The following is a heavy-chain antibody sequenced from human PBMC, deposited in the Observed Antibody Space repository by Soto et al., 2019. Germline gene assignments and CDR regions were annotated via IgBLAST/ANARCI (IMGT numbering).Heavy chain of an antibody. CDR2: IFSNDEK. CDR1: GFSLSNARMG. CDR3: ARIPYYDFWSGPEYYFDY. D-gene: IGHD3-3*01. Sequence: QSGPTLVNPTETLTLTCTVSGFSLSNARMGVSWIRQPPGKALEWLAHIFSNDEKSYSTSLKSRLTISKDTSKSQVVLTMTNMDPVDTATYYCARIPYYDFWSGPEYYFDYWGQGTLVTVSS. V-gene: IGHV2-26*01. J-gene: IGHJ4*02.